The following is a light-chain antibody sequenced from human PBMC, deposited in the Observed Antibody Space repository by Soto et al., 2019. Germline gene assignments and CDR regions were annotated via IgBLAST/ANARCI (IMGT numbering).Light chain of an antibody. CDR1: TSDVGGYDV. V-gene: IGLV2-23*02. J-gene: IGLJ1*01. CDR3: CSYAGSSTYV. Sequence: QSVLTQPASVSGSPGQSITISCSGTTSDVGGYDVVSWYQQHPGKAPKLMIFEVNQRPSGVSDRFSGSKSGNTASLTISGLQAGDEADYYCCSYAGSSTYVFATGTKVTVL. CDR2: EVN.